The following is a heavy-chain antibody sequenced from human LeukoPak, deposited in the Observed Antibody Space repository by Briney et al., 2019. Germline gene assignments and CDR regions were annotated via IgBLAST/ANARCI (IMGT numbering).Heavy chain of an antibody. CDR3: ARDNYGYDY. J-gene: IGHJ4*02. V-gene: IGHV3-48*04. D-gene: IGHD5-18*01. CDR2: ISSSSSTI. Sequence: GGSLRLSCAASGFTFSSYGMNWVRQAPGKGLEWVSYISSSSSTIDYVDSVKGRFTISRDNAKNSLYLQMNSLRAEDTAVYYCARDNYGYDYWGQGTLVTVSS. CDR1: GFTFSSYG.